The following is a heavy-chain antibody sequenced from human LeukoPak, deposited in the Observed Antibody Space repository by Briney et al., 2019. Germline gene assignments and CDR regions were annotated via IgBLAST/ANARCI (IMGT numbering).Heavy chain of an antibody. Sequence: SETLSLTCTVSGGSTNTYCWGWIRQPAEKGLEWIGRIYPSGSTYYNPSLKSRVTISIDKSKNQFSLRLTSVTAADTAVYYCARDRSGYSEYYFDYWGQGSLVTVSS. J-gene: IGHJ4*02. CDR1: GGSTNTYC. D-gene: IGHD5-12*01. V-gene: IGHV4-4*07. CDR2: IYPSGST. CDR3: ARDRSGYSEYYFDY.